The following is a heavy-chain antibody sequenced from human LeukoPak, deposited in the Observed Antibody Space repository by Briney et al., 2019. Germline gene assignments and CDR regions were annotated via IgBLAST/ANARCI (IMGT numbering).Heavy chain of an antibody. CDR1: GFTFSSYG. CDR2: IWYDGSNK. J-gene: IGHJ5*02. Sequence: PGGSLRLSCAASGFTFSSYGMHWVRQAPGKGLEWVAVIWYDGSNKYYADSVKGRFTISRDNSKNTLYLQMNSLRAEDTAVYYCARDSYSSSWARRLYSWFDPWGQETLVTVSS. D-gene: IGHD6-13*01. CDR3: ARDSYSSSWARRLYSWFDP. V-gene: IGHV3-33*01.